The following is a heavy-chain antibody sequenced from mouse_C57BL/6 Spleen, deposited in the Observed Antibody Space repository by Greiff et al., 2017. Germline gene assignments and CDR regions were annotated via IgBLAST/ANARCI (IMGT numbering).Heavy chain of an antibody. D-gene: IGHD1-1*01. V-gene: IGHV6-3*01. CDR3: TDHDGLAY. CDR2: IRLKSDNYAT. CDR1: GFTFSNYW. J-gene: IGHJ3*01. Sequence: EVKLVESGGGLVQPGGSMKLSCVASGFTFSNYWMNWVRQSPEKGLEWVAQIRLKSDNYATHYAESVKGRFTISRDDSKSSVYLQMNNLRAEDTGIYYCTDHDGLAYWGQGTLVTVSA.